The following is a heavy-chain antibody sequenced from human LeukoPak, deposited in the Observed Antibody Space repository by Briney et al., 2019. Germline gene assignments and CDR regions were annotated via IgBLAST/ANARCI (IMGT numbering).Heavy chain of an antibody. V-gene: IGHV1-18*01. CDR2: ISAYNGNT. Sequence: ASVKVSCTASGYTFTSYGISWVRQAPGQGLEWMGWISAYNGNTNYAQKLQGRVTMTTDTSTSTAYMELRSLRSDDTAVYYCARADCSSTSCYMAWFDPWGQGTLVTVSS. D-gene: IGHD2-2*02. CDR1: GYTFTSYG. J-gene: IGHJ5*02. CDR3: ARADCSSTSCYMAWFDP.